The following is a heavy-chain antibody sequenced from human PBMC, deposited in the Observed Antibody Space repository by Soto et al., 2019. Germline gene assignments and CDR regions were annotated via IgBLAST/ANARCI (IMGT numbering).Heavy chain of an antibody. D-gene: IGHD3-10*01. CDR2: INAGNGNT. CDR3: ARVMGDYYGSGDFDY. V-gene: IGHV1-3*01. CDR1: GYTFTSYA. Sequence: QVQLVQSGAEVKKPGASVKVSCKASGYTFTSYAMHWVRQAPGQRLEWMGWINAGNGNTKYSQKFQGRVTITRDASASTAYMELSSLRSEDTAVYYCARVMGDYYGSGDFDYWGQGTLVTVSS. J-gene: IGHJ4*02.